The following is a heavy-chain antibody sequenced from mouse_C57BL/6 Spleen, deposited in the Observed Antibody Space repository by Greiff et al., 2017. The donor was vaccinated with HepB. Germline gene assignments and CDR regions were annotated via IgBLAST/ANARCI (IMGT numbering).Heavy chain of an antibody. Sequence: DVHLVESGGGLVQPGGSMKLSCVASGLTFSNYWMNWVRQSPEKGLEWVAQIRLKSDNYATHYAESVKGRFTISRDDSKSSVYLQMNNLRAEDTGIYYCTWLLRAMDYWGQGTSVTVSS. CDR1: GLTFSNYW. J-gene: IGHJ4*01. V-gene: IGHV6-3*01. CDR2: IRLKSDNYAT. D-gene: IGHD2-3*01. CDR3: TWLLRAMDY.